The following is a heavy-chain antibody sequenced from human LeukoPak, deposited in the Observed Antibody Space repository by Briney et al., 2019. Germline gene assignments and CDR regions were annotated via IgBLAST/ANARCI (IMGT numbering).Heavy chain of an antibody. CDR2: ISGSGGST. J-gene: IGHJ4*02. V-gene: IGHV3-23*01. D-gene: IGHD3-22*01. CDR1: GFTFSSYA. Sequence: GGSLRLSCAASGFTFSSYAMSWVRQAPGQGLEWVSAISGSGGSTDYADSVKGRFTISRDNSKNTLYLQMNSLRAEDTAVYYCAKDRFYDSSGYHSPYYFDYWGQGTLVTVSS. CDR3: AKDRFYDSSGYHSPYYFDY.